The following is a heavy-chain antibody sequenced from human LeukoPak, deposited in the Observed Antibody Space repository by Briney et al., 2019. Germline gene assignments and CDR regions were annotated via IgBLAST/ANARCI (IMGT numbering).Heavy chain of an antibody. D-gene: IGHD3-9*01. CDR3: ARKSYDILTGYYPDDAFDI. Sequence: ASVKVSCKASGYTFTGYYMHWVRQAPGQGLEWMGWISAYNGNTNYAQKLQGRVTMTTDTSTSTAYMELRSLRSDDTAVYYCARKSYDILTGYYPDDAFDIWGQGTMVTVSS. CDR2: ISAYNGNT. V-gene: IGHV1-18*04. J-gene: IGHJ3*02. CDR1: GYTFTGYY.